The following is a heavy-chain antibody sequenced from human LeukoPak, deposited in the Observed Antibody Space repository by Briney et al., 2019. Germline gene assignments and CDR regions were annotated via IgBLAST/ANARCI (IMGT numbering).Heavy chain of an antibody. CDR1: GYTFTAYY. CDR3: ARDNLEDGYNP. D-gene: IGHD5-24*01. Sequence: ASVKVSYTASGYTFTAYYMHWVRQAPGQGLEWMGWINPNSGGTNYAQKFQGRVTMTRDTSISTAYMELSRLRSDDTAEYYCARDNLEDGYNPWGQGTLVTVSS. V-gene: IGHV1-2*02. J-gene: IGHJ5*02. CDR2: INPNSGGT.